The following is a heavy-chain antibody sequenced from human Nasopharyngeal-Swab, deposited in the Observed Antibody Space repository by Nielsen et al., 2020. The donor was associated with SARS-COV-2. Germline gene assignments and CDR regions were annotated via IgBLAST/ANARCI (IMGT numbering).Heavy chain of an antibody. CDR2: IDPSDSYT. V-gene: IGHV5-10-1*01. Sequence: VRQMPGKGLEWMGRIDPSDSYTNYSPSFQGHVTISADKSISTAYLQWSSLKASDTAMYYCARPVGASNTNWFDPWGQGTPVTVSS. D-gene: IGHD2-2*01. J-gene: IGHJ5*02. CDR3: ARPVGASNTNWFDP.